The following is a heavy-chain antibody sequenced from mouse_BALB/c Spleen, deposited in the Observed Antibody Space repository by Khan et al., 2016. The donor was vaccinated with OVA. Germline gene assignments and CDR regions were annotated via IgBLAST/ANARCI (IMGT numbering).Heavy chain of an antibody. J-gene: IGHJ2*01. CDR1: GYTFTNYW. D-gene: IGHD2-13*01. V-gene: IGHV1-69*02. CDR3: AGGDPGNLDF. CDR2: IYPSDSYT. Sequence: QVQLQQSGAELVRPGASVKLSCKTSGYTFTNYWINWVKQRPGQGLEWIGHIYPSDSYTNYNQKFKDKATLTVDKSSSTAYMQLTSPTSEDPAVCCCAGGDPGNLDFWGHGTTHAVSS.